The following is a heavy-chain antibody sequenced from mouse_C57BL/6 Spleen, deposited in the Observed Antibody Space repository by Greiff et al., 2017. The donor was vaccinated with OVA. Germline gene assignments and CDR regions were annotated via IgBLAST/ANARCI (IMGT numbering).Heavy chain of an antibody. CDR1: GYTFTSYW. J-gene: IGHJ4*01. D-gene: IGHD2-1*01. CDR2: IYPSDSET. Sequence: QVQLKQPGAELVRPGSSVKLSCKASGYTFTSYWMDWVKQRPGQGLEWIGNIYPSDSETHYNQTFKDKATLTVDKSSSTAYMQLSSLTSEDSAVYYCARKPPGNYRAMDYWGQGTSVTVSS. CDR3: ARKPPGNYRAMDY. V-gene: IGHV1-61*01.